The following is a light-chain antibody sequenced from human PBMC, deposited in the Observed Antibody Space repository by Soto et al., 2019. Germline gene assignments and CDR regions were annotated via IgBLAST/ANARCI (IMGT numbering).Light chain of an antibody. CDR2: EVS. CDR3: TSYTSISTYV. J-gene: IGLJ1*01. V-gene: IGLV2-14*01. Sequence: QSALTQPPSVLESPGQSITISCAGTTSDVGGYNHVSWYQPHADKAPKLLIHEVSNRRSGVSNRFSSPKSGITASLTISGRQAEDEADYYCTSYTSISTYVFGTGTKLTVL. CDR1: TSDVGGYNH.